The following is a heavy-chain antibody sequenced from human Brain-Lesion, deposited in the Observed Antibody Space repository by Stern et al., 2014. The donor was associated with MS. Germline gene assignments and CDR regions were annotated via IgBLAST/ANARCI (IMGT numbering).Heavy chain of an antibody. Sequence: QVQLVESGPGLVKPSGTLSLTCAVSGGSISSSNWWSWVRQSPGKGLEWIGESGHSGSTIYNPSLRGRFPVSVDNPKTRFPLTRRSVTAADTAVYFCARFPASRPHVFDSWGQGTLVTVSS. CDR3: ARFPASRPHVFDS. CDR2: SGHSGST. CDR1: GGSISSSNW. D-gene: IGHD6-13*01. V-gene: IGHV4-4*02. J-gene: IGHJ4*02.